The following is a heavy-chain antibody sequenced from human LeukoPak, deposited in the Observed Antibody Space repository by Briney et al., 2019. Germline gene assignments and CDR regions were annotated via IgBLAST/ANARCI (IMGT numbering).Heavy chain of an antibody. Sequence: PSETLSLTCAVYGGSFSGYYWSWIRQPPGKGLEWIGEINHSGSTNYNPSLKSRVTISVDTSKNQFALKLSSVTAADTAVYYYARSVRATGHFDYWAQGTLLTVSS. V-gene: IGHV4-34*01. CDR3: ARSVRATGHFDY. CDR1: GGSFSGYY. D-gene: IGHD1-26*01. J-gene: IGHJ4*02. CDR2: INHSGST.